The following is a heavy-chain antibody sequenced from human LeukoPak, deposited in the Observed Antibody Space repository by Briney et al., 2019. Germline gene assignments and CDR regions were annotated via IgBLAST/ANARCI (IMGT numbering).Heavy chain of an antibody. J-gene: IGHJ6*03. CDR2: TYYRSKWYN. CDR1: GDSVSSNSAA. CDR3: ARGAPSSWPGGDYYYYYYMDV. Sequence: SQTLSLTCAISGDSVSSNSAAWNWIRQSPSRGLEWLGRTYYRSKWYNDYAVSVKSRITINPDTSKNQFSLQLNSVTPEDTAVYYCARGAPSSWPGGDYYYYYYMDVWGKGTTVTVSS. V-gene: IGHV6-1*01. D-gene: IGHD6-13*01.